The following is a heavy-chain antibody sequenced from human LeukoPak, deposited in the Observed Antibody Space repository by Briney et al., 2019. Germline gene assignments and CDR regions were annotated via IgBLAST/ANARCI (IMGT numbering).Heavy chain of an antibody. J-gene: IGHJ4*02. CDR3: ARGAHGSADCHFDW. CDR2: ISGSGGSR. CDR1: GFNFNNYA. Sequence: PGGSLRLSCAASGFNFNNYAMSWVRQAPGKGLEWVSSISGSGGSRYLADLVNGRVTISRDNSRNTLYLRLSSLRAGDTAMYYCARGAHGSADCHFDWWGQGILVTVSS. D-gene: IGHD2-21*01. V-gene: IGHV3-23*01.